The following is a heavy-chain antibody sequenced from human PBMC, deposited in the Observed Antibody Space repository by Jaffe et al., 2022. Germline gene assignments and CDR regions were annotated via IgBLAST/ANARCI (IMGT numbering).Heavy chain of an antibody. Sequence: EVQLVESGGGLVQPGRSLRLSCTASGFTFGAYALSWVRQSPGKGLEWVGFIKSEDYGGTTDYAASVKGRFTISRDDSKSIAYLLMNNLKTEDAAMYYCTRDYYAFGSYLSQYWGQGTLVAVSS. J-gene: IGHJ4*02. CDR2: IKSEDYGGTT. CDR3: TRDYYAFGSYLSQY. D-gene: IGHD3-10*01. V-gene: IGHV3-49*04. CDR1: GFTFGAYA.